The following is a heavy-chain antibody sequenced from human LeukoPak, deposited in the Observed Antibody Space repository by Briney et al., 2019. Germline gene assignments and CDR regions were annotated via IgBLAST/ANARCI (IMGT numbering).Heavy chain of an antibody. V-gene: IGHV1-2*02. CDR2: INPNGGAT. CDR1: EYIFTGYY. D-gene: IGHD3-3*01. Sequence: ASVKVSCKASEYIFTGYYLFWVRQAPGQGLEWMGWINPNGGATRYAQKFQGRVTLTRDTSISTAYMELSRLRSDDTAVYYCARPRDFWSGYYYSWFDPWGQGTLVTVSS. J-gene: IGHJ5*02. CDR3: ARPRDFWSGYYYSWFDP.